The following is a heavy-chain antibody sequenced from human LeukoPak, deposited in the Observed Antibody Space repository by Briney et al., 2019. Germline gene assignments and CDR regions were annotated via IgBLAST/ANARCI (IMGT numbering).Heavy chain of an antibody. D-gene: IGHD6-19*01. Sequence: PGGSLRLSCAASGFTFSSYEMNWVRQAPGKGLEWVSYISSSGSTIYYADSVKGRFTISRDNAKNSLYLQMNSLRAEDTAVYYCARDRRGYSSGWYNRDYWGQGTLVTVSS. CDR1: GFTFSSYE. J-gene: IGHJ4*02. CDR3: ARDRRGYSSGWYNRDY. V-gene: IGHV3-48*03. CDR2: ISSSGSTI.